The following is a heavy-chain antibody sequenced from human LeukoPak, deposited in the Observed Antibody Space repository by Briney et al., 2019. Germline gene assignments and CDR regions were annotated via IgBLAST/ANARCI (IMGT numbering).Heavy chain of an antibody. V-gene: IGHV3-30*02. CDR2: IRYDGGNK. D-gene: IGHD2-2*01. CDR1: GFTFSSYG. Sequence: GGSLRLSCAASGFTFSSYGMHWDRQAPGKGLEWVAFIRYDGGNKYYADSVKGRFTISRDNSKNTLYLQMNSLRAEDTAVYYCAKDQVNCSSTSCYSVGGNFDYWGQGTLVTVSS. CDR3: AKDQVNCSSTSCYSVGGNFDY. J-gene: IGHJ4*02.